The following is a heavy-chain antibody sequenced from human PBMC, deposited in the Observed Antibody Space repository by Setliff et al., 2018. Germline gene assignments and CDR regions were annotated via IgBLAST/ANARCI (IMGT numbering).Heavy chain of an antibody. D-gene: IGHD3-22*01. Sequence: ASVKVSCKASGYTFTGYYIHWVRQAPGQGLEWMGWINPHSGGTNFPQTFQGRVTMTRYKSINTAYMELRSLRSDDTAVYYCARDLDYQYYYDSSGRDAFDIWGQGTMVTVSS. CDR3: ARDLDYQYYYDSSGRDAFDI. CDR2: INPHSGGT. J-gene: IGHJ3*02. CDR1: GYTFTGYY. V-gene: IGHV1-2*02.